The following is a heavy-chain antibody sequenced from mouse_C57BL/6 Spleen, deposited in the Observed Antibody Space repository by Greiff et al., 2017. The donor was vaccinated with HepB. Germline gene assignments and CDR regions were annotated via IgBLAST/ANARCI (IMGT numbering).Heavy chain of an antibody. CDR1: GYAFTNYL. V-gene: IGHV1-54*01. Sequence: VQLQQSGAELVRPGTSVKVSCKASGYAFTNYLIEWVKQRPGQGLEWIGVINPGSGGTKYNEKFKGKATLTADKSSSTAYRQLSSRTSEDAAVYFWAGGAYYGNSWFAYWGQGTLVTVSA. D-gene: IGHD2-10*01. CDR3: AGGAYYGNSWFAY. CDR2: INPGSGGT. J-gene: IGHJ3*01.